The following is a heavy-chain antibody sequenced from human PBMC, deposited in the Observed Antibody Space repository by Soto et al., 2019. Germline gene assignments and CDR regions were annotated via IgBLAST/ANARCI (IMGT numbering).Heavy chain of an antibody. D-gene: IGHD6-13*01. CDR1: GGSISTSNW. CDR2: VYRTGST. Sequence: SETLSLTCAVSGGSISTSNWWSWVRQPPGKGLEWIGEVYRTGSTNYNPSLESRLTISVDKSKNQFSLKPTSVTAADTAVYYCARARATIAAAAIFDCWGQGTLVTVSS. CDR3: ARARATIAAAAIFDC. J-gene: IGHJ4*02. V-gene: IGHV4-4*02.